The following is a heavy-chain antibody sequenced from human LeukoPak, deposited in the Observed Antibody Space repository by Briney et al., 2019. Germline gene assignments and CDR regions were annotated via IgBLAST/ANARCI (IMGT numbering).Heavy chain of an antibody. D-gene: IGHD1-26*01. Sequence: GGSLRLSCAASGFTFSSYAMNWVRQAPGKGLEWVSVISGSGGSTYYADSVKGRFTISRDNSKRILYLQMNSLRGDDTAVYHCARDSGSYLQPTDYWGQGTLVTVSS. CDR3: ARDSGSYLQPTDY. J-gene: IGHJ4*02. V-gene: IGHV3-23*01. CDR1: GFTFSSYA. CDR2: ISGSGGST.